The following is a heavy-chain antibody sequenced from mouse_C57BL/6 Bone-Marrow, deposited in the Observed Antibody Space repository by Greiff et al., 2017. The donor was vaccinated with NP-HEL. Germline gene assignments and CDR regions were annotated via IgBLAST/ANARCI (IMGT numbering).Heavy chain of an antibody. V-gene: IGHV1-54*01. D-gene: IGHD2-10*02. CDR1: GYAFTNYL. CDR2: INPGSGGT. Sequence: QVHVKQSGAELVRPGTSVKVSCKASGYAFTNYLIEWVKQRPGQGLEWIGVINPGSGGTNYNEKFKGKATLTADKSSSTAYMQLSSLTSEDSAVYFCARSPSSCYWYFDVWGTGTTVTVSS. CDR3: ARSPSSCYWYFDV. J-gene: IGHJ1*03.